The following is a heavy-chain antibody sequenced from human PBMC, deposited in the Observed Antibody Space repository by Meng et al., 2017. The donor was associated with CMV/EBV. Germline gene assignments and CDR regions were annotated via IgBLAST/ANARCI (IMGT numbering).Heavy chain of an antibody. CDR1: GFTFSGSA. CDR2: IRSKANSYAT. CDR3: TSGGVVVPAARDDEYYYYYGMDV. D-gene: IGHD2-2*01. J-gene: IGHJ6*02. V-gene: IGHV3-73*01. Sequence: GGSLRLSCAASGFTFSGSAMHWVRQASGKGLEWVDRIRSKANSYATAYAASVKGRFTISRDDSKNTAYLQMNSLKTEDTAVYYCTSGGVVVPAARDDEYYYYYGMDVWGQGTTVTVSS.